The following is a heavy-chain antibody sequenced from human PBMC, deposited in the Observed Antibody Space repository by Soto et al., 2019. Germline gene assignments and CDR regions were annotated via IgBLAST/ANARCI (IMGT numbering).Heavy chain of an antibody. D-gene: IGHD3-10*01. CDR2: INPSTNET. CDR3: ARDWFPRVDP. V-gene: IGHV1-18*01. J-gene: IGHJ5*02. CDR1: GYSFSSYG. Sequence: QVHLVQSGPEVKKPGASMKVSCKASGYSFSSYGITWVRQAPGQGLEWMGWINPSTNETNYAQRFQGRVTVTTDTSTTTAYIERRNLKYDDTAVYYCARDWFPRVDPWGPGTLVTVSS.